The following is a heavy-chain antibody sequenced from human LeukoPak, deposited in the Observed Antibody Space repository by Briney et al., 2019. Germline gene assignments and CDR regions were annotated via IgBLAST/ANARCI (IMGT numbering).Heavy chain of an antibody. D-gene: IGHD6-6*01. Sequence: GGSLRLSCTTSGFTFTDYWMTWVRQAPGKGLEWVAVISYDGSNKYYADSVKGRFTISRDNSKNTLYLQMNSLRAEDTAVYYCARDGEYSSSLGLYYYYYYMDVWGKGTTVTVSS. CDR1: GFTFTDYW. J-gene: IGHJ6*03. CDR3: ARDGEYSSSLGLYYYYYYMDV. CDR2: ISYDGSNK. V-gene: IGHV3-30*03.